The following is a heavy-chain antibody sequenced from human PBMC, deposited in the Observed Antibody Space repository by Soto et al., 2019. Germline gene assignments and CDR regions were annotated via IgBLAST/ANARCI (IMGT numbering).Heavy chain of an antibody. CDR3: STVRPY. CDR1: GFTVWKTE. CDR2: IKPKTDGGTT. V-gene: IGHV3-15*01. D-gene: IGHD3-10*01. Sequence: PCWSIGISCASCGFTVWKTEVDWVRQAPGKGLEWVGRIKPKTDGGTTDYAAPVEGRFTISRDDSKNTLYLQMNSLKTDDTAVYYCSTVRPYWGQGTLVTVSS. J-gene: IGHJ4*02.